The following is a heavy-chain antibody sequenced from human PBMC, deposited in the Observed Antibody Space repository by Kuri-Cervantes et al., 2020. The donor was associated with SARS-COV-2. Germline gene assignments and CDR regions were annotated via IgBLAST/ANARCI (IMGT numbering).Heavy chain of an antibody. V-gene: IGHV1-2*04. Sequence: ASVKVSCKASGYTFAGYYMHWVRQAPGQGLEWMGWINPNSGGTNYAQKFQGCVTMTRDTSISTAYMELSRLRSDDTAVYCCARGLSWTYGGAFDIWGQGTMVTVSS. D-gene: IGHD3/OR15-3a*01. J-gene: IGHJ3*02. CDR3: ARGLSWTYGGAFDI. CDR1: GYTFAGYY. CDR2: INPNSGGT.